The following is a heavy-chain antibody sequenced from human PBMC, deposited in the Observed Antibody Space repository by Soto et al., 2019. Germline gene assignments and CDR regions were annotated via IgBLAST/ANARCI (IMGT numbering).Heavy chain of an antibody. J-gene: IGHJ3*02. CDR3: ARDLSAGNGNDAFDI. CDR2: VWYDGSNK. D-gene: IGHD1-20*01. CDR1: GVTRIGYT. Sequence: PLRLPCASSGVTRIGYTMHAVRRARGNRREGVAVVWYDGSNKYFAESVKGRFTISRDNSNNTLYLQLNSLRAADTAVYYCARDLSAGNGNDAFDIWGQGTLVTVSS. V-gene: IGHV3-33*01.